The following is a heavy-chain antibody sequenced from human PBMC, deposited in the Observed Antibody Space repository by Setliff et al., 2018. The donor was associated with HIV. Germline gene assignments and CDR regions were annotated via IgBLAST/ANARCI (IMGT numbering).Heavy chain of an antibody. J-gene: IGHJ4*02. V-gene: IGHV1-2*02. CDR1: GYTFTGYY. Sequence: GASVKVSCKASGYTFTGYYMHWVRQAPGQGLEWMGWINPNSGGTNYAQKFQGRVIMTRDTSTSTVYMELHWLTSDDTAVYYCERVAHRLSGGIDYRGQGTQVTVSS. CDR3: ERVAHRLSGGIDY. D-gene: IGHD2-15*01. CDR2: INPNSGGT.